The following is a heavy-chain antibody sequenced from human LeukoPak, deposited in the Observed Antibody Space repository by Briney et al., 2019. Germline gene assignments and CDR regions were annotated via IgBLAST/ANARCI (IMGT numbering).Heavy chain of an antibody. V-gene: IGHV1-18*01. CDR3: ARDLELWYPVGY. CDR2: ISAYNGNT. CDR1: GYTFTSYG. J-gene: IGHJ4*02. Sequence: ASVKVSCKASGYTFTSYGISWVRQAPGQGLEWMGWISAYNGNTNYAQKLQDRVTMTTDTSTSTAYMELRSLRSDDTAVYYCARDLELWYPVGYWGRGTLVTVSS. D-gene: IGHD5-18*01.